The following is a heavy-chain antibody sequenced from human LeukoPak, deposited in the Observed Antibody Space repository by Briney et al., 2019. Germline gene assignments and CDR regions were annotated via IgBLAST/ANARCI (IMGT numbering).Heavy chain of an antibody. CDR1: GGSISSSSYY. Sequence: SETLSLTCTVSGGSISSSSYYWGWIRQPPGKGLEWIGSIYYSGSTYYNPSLKSRVTISVDTSKNQFSLKLSSVTAADTAVYYCARVIRYFDWRDAFDIWGQGTMVTVSS. V-gene: IGHV4-39*07. CDR3: ARVIRYFDWRDAFDI. D-gene: IGHD3-9*01. J-gene: IGHJ3*02. CDR2: IYYSGST.